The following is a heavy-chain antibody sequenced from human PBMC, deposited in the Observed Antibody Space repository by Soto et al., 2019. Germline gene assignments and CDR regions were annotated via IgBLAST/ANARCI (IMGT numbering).Heavy chain of an antibody. CDR2: IWYGGSNK. CDR3: ARGSSGYWTNGVCPGIHWYFDL. D-gene: IGHD2-8*01. CDR1: GFTFSSYG. Sequence: QVQLVESGGGVVQPGRSLRLSCAASGFTFSSYGMHWVRQAPGKGLEWVAVIWYGGSNKYYADSVKGRFTISRDNSKNTLYLQMNSLRAEDTAVYYCARGSSGYWTNGVCPGIHWYFDLWGRGTLVTVSS. J-gene: IGHJ2*01. V-gene: IGHV3-33*01.